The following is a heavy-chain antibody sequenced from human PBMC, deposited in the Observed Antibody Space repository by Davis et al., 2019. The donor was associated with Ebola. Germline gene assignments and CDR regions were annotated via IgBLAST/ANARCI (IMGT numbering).Heavy chain of an antibody. V-gene: IGHV4-61*01. J-gene: IGHJ4*02. CDR2: IYYSGST. D-gene: IGHD5-18*01. CDR1: GGSVSSDSYY. CDR3: ARGRRYSYGPPRY. Sequence: MPSETLSLTCTVSGGSVSSDSYYWSWIRQPPEKGLEWVGYIYYSGSTNYNPSLKSRVTISVDTSKNQFSLKLSSVTAADTAVYYCARGRRYSYGPPRYWGQGTLVTVSS.